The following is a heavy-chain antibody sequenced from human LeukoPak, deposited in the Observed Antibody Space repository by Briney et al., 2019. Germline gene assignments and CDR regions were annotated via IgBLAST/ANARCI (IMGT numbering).Heavy chain of an antibody. CDR3: AKDIGSGYYHVFDY. Sequence: GRSLRLSCAASGFTFDDYAMHWVRQAPGKGLEWVSGISWNSGSIGYADSVKGRFTISRDNAKNSLYLQMNSLRAEDTALYYCAKDIGSGYYHVFDYWGQGTLVTVSS. J-gene: IGHJ4*02. CDR2: ISWNSGSI. CDR1: GFTFDDYA. D-gene: IGHD3-22*01. V-gene: IGHV3-9*01.